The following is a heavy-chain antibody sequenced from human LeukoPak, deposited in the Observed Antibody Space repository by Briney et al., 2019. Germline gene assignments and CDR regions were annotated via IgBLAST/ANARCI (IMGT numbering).Heavy chain of an antibody. CDR1: GGSISSSSYY. Sequence: SETLSLTCTVSGGSISSSSYYWGWIRQPPGKGLEWIGSIYYSGSTYYNPSLKSRVTISVDTSKNQFSLKLSSVTAADTAVYYCARQAYYDYVWGSYRPRGNWFDPWGQGTLVTVSS. CDR2: IYYSGST. V-gene: IGHV4-39*01. CDR3: ARQAYYDYVWGSYRPRGNWFDP. D-gene: IGHD3-16*02. J-gene: IGHJ5*02.